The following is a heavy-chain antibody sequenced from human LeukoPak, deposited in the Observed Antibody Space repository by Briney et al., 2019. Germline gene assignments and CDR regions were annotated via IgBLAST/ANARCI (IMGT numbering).Heavy chain of an antibody. V-gene: IGHV3-21*01. CDR1: GFTFSSYS. J-gene: IGHJ4*02. D-gene: IGHD1-26*01. CDR3: ASALFSGSFDDY. Sequence: PGGSLRLSCAASGFTFSSYSMNWVRQAPGKGLEWVPSITSSSNYKYHADSVKGRFTISRDNAKNSLYLQMNSLRAEDTAVYYCASALFSGSFDDYWGQGTLVTVSS. CDR2: ITSSSNYK.